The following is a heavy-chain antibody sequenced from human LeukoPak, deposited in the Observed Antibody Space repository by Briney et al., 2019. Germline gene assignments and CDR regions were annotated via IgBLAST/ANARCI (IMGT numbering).Heavy chain of an antibody. D-gene: IGHD3-3*01. CDR2: INSDGSST. Sequence: PGGSLRLSCAASAFTFSSYWMHWVRQAPGKGLVWVSRINSDGSSTSYADSVKGRFTISRDNAKNTLYLQMNSLRAEDTAVYYCAIGYYDFWSGLDYWGQGTLVTVSS. CDR1: AFTFSSYW. V-gene: IGHV3-74*01. J-gene: IGHJ4*02. CDR3: AIGYYDFWSGLDY.